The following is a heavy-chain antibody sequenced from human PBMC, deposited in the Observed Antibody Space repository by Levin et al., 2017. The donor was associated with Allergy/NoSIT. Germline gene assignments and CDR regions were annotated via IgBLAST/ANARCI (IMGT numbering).Heavy chain of an antibody. CDR1: GITFSNAW. V-gene: IGHV3-15*01. Sequence: GESLKISCAASGITFSNAWMSWARQAPGKGLEWGGRIKNKADGATTEYAAPVKGRFTISRDDSKNTLYLQMNSLKTEDTAVYFCTTYSSSWYYFDYWGQGTLVTVSS. J-gene: IGHJ4*02. CDR3: TTYSSSWYYFDY. CDR2: IKNKADGATT. D-gene: IGHD6-13*01.